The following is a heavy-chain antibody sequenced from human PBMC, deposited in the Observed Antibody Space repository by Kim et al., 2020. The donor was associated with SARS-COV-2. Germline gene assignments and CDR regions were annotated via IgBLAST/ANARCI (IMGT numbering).Heavy chain of an antibody. V-gene: IGHV3-11*04. CDR3: ASTPYCGGDCYSSLDY. D-gene: IGHD2-21*02. Sequence: SVKGRFTISRDNAKNSLYLQMNSLRAEDTAVYYCASTPYCGGDCYSSLDYWGQGTLVTVSS. J-gene: IGHJ4*02.